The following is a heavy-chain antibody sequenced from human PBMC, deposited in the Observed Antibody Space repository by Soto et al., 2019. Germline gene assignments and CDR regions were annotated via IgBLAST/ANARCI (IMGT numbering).Heavy chain of an antibody. CDR3: TKDTGYCSGGRCYSTPYYYYYYGMDA. V-gene: IGHV3-30*18. CDR1: GFTFSIYG. D-gene: IGHD2-15*01. J-gene: IGHJ6*02. CDR2: SSYDESDI. Sequence: QVQLVESGGGVVQPGRSLRLSCAASGFTFSIYGMHWVRQAPGKGLEWVAVSSYDESDIYYSDSLKGRFTISRDNSKNTLYLQMSSLRPEDTAVYYCTKDTGYCSGGRCYSTPYYYYYYGMDAWGQGTTVTVSS.